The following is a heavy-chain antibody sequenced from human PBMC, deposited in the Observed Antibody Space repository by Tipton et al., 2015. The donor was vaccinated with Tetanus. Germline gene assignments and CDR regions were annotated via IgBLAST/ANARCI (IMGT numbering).Heavy chain of an antibody. J-gene: IGHJ4*02. Sequence: QLVQSGGGLIQPGGSLRLSCAASGFSVSNNYLSWVRQAPGKGLEWVSSMSGSGGDRFYADSVKGRFTISRDNSKNTLFLQMNSVRADDMAVYYCAKAHQPLLLTSYLDFWGQGTLVTVSS. V-gene: IGHV3-23*04. CDR2: MSGSGGDR. CDR1: GFSVSNNY. D-gene: IGHD3-9*01. CDR3: AKAHQPLLLTSYLDF.